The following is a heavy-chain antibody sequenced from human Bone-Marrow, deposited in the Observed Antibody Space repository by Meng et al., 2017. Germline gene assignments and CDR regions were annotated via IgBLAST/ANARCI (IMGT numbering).Heavy chain of an antibody. CDR2: INHSGST. Sequence: QVQLHWWCARLLKASETLSLTCAVYGGSFSGYYWSWIRQPPGKGLEWIGEINHSGSTNYNPSLKSRVTISVDTSKNQFSLKLSSVTAADTAVYYCARTRGYSYGYYGYWGQGTLVTVSS. J-gene: IGHJ4*02. D-gene: IGHD5-18*01. CDR1: GGSFSGYY. CDR3: ARTRGYSYGYYGY. V-gene: IGHV4-34*01.